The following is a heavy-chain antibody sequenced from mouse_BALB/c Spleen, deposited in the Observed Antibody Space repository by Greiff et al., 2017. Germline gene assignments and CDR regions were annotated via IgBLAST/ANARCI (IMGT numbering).Heavy chain of an antibody. J-gene: IGHJ4*01. Sequence: EVKLMESGAELVKPGASVKLSCTASGFNIKDTYMHWVKQRPEQGLEWIGRIDPANGNTKYDPKFQGKATITADTSSNTAYLQLSSLTSEDTAVYYCASYLYYAMDYWGQGTSVTVSS. CDR1: GFNIKDTY. D-gene: IGHD5-1*01. CDR3: ASYLYYAMDY. V-gene: IGHV14-3*02. CDR2: IDPANGNT.